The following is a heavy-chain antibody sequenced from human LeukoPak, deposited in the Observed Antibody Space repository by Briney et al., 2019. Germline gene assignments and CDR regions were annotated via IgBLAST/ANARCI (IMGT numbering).Heavy chain of an antibody. J-gene: IGHJ4*02. V-gene: IGHV1-2*02. CDR1: GYTFTDYY. CDR3: ARGGAYTYGYY. D-gene: IGHD5-18*01. Sequence: GASVKVSCKASGYTFTDYYIHWVRQAPGQGLEWMGWISPNSGGTNYAQKFQGRDTMTRDTSISTAYMELSSLRSDDTAVYYCARGGAYTYGYYWGQGTLVTVSS. CDR2: ISPNSGGT.